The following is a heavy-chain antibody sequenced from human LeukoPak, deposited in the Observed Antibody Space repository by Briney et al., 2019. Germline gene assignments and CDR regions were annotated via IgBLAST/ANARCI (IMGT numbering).Heavy chain of an antibody. D-gene: IGHD3-22*01. CDR3: ARLRYYGPPGYDY. CDR1: GGSISSSSYY. CDR2: IYYSGST. J-gene: IGHJ4*02. Sequence: SETLSLTCTVSGGSISSSSYYWGWIRQPPGKGLEWIGSIYYSGSTYYNPSLKSRVTISVDTSKNQFSLKLGSVTAADTAVYYCARLRYYGPPGYDYWGQGTLVTVSS. V-gene: IGHV4-39*01.